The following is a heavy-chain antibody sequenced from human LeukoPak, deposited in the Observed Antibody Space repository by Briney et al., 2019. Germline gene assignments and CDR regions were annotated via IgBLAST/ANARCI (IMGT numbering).Heavy chain of an antibody. CDR3: ARVVDRITMVRGVIYWFDP. V-gene: IGHV4-4*07. CDR2: IYTSGST. CDR1: GGSIGGSISSFS. D-gene: IGHD3-10*01. J-gene: IGHJ5*02. Sequence: PSETLSLTCSVSGGSIGGSISSFSWSWIRQPAGKGLEWIGRIYTSGSTNYNPSLKSRVTISVDTSKNQFSLKLSSVTAADTAVYYCARVVDRITMVRGVIYWFDPWGQGTLVTVSS.